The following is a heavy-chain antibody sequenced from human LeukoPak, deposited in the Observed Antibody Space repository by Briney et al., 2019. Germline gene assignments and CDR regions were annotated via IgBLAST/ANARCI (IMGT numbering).Heavy chain of an antibody. CDR1: GGSFNGYY. J-gene: IGHJ3*02. CDR2: INHSGTT. V-gene: IGHV4-34*01. CDR3: ARLDYFGSGSQDAFDI. D-gene: IGHD3-10*01. Sequence: SETLSLTCAVYGGSFNGYYWSWIRQPPGKGLEWIGEINHSGTTFYNPSLKSRVTISVDTSKNQFSLKLSSVTAADTAVYYCARLDYFGSGSQDAFDIWGQGTMVTVSS.